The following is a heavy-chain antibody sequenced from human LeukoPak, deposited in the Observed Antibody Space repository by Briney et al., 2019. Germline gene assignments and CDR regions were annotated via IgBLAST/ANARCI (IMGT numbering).Heavy chain of an antibody. V-gene: IGHV3-9*01. D-gene: IGHD1-1*01. Sequence: GGSLRLSCAASGFTFDDYAMHWVRQAPGKGLEWVSGISWNSGSIGYADSVKGRFTTSRDNAKNSLYLQMNSLRAEDTALYYCAKGVQDYYYYGMDVWGQGTTVTVSS. CDR2: ISWNSGSI. CDR3: AKGVQDYYYYGMDV. J-gene: IGHJ6*02. CDR1: GFTFDDYA.